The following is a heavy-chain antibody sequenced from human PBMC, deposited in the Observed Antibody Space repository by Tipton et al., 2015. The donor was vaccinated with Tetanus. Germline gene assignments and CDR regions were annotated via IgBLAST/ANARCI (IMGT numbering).Heavy chain of an antibody. D-gene: IGHD2-15*01. CDR2: IIPALSTT. CDR1: GGGFSKFA. J-gene: IGHJ4*02. V-gene: IGHV1-69*18. Sequence: QLVQSGAEVKKPGSSMKVSCKASGGGFSKFAISWLRQAPGQGFELMGTIIPALSTTTYEQKFRGRITITADGSTSTAYMELSSLTSDDTAVYFCVRPDRYCSGGSCYLALDYWGQGSLITVSS. CDR3: VRPDRYCSGGSCYLALDY.